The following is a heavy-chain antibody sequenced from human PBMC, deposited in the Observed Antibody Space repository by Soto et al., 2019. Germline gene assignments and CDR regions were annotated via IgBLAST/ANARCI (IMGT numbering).Heavy chain of an antibody. CDR1: RFTFSSYW. D-gene: IGHD3-22*01. V-gene: IGHV3-7*01. CDR3: ARDPPNYYDSWIYFDY. Sequence: EVQLVESGGGLVQPGGSLRLSCAASRFTFSSYWMSWVRQAPGKGLEWVANIKQDGSEKYYVDSVKGRFTISRDNAKNSLYLQMNSLRAEDTAVYYCARDPPNYYDSWIYFDYWGQGTLVTVSS. CDR2: IKQDGSEK. J-gene: IGHJ4*02.